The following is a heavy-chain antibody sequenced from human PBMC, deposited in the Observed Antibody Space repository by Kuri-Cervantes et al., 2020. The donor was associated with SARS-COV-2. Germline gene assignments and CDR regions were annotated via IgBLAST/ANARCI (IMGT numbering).Heavy chain of an antibody. CDR1: GFTFSDYY. CDR2: ISSSSSYT. Sequence: GGSLRLSCAASGFTFSDYYMSWIRQAPGKGLEWVSYISSSSSYTNYADSVKGRFTISRDNAKNSLYLQMNSLRAEDTAVYYCARGAHHIQFRGEVDYWSQGALVTVSS. CDR3: ARGAHHIQFRGEVDY. D-gene: IGHD5-24*01. V-gene: IGHV3-11*05. J-gene: IGHJ4*02.